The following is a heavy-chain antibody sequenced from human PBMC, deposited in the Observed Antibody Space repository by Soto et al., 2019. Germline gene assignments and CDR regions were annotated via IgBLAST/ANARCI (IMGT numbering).Heavy chain of an antibody. CDR3: ARSVDLDH. Sequence: GGSLRLSCVASGFTFSDFYMSWIRQAPGKGLEWVSYISLSRGYTKYADSVKGRFTISRDNAKNSLYLQMSSLRAEDTAVYYCARSVDLDHWGQGTLVTVSS. CDR2: ISLSRGYT. V-gene: IGHV3-11*06. J-gene: IGHJ4*02. CDR1: GFTFSDFY. D-gene: IGHD2-15*01.